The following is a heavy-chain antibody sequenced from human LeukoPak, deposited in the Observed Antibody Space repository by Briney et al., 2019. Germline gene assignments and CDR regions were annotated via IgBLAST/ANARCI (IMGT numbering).Heavy chain of an antibody. Sequence: GGSLRLSCAASGFTFSSYAMSWVRQAPGKGLEWVSVISGSGGSTFYADSVKGRFTISRDDSKNTLYLQMNSLRAEDTALYYCAKGGSSGGTCYSVLNYWGQGTLVTVSS. J-gene: IGHJ4*02. CDR3: AKGGSSGGTCYSVLNY. CDR1: GFTFSSYA. V-gene: IGHV3-23*01. CDR2: ISGSGGST. D-gene: IGHD2-15*01.